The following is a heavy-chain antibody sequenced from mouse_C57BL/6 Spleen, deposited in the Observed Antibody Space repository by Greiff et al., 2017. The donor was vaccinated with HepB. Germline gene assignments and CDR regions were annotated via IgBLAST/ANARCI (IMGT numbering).Heavy chain of an antibody. CDR2: ISSGSSTI. V-gene: IGHV5-17*01. CDR3: ARCDGYYYFDY. D-gene: IGHD2-3*01. Sequence: DVQLVESGGGLVKPGGSLKLSCAASGFTFSDYGMHWVRQAPEKGLEWVAYISSGSSTIYYADTVKGRFTISRDNAKNTLFLQMTSLKSEDTAMYYCARCDGYYYFDYWGQGTTLTVSS. CDR1: GFTFSDYG. J-gene: IGHJ2*01.